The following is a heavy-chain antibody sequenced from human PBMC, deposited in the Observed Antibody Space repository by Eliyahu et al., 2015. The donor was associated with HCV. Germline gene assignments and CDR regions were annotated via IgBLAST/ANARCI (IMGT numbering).Heavy chain of an antibody. J-gene: IGHJ4*02. D-gene: IGHD3-10*01. Sequence: QVQLQESGPGLVKPSETLSLTCAVSGYSISSGYYWGWIRQPPGKGLEWIGSIYHSGSTYYNPSLKSRVTISVDTSKNQFSLKLSSVTAADTAVYYCATDTGGPVDYWGQGTLVTVSS. CDR1: GYSISSGYY. CDR3: ATDTGGPVDY. CDR2: IYHSGST. V-gene: IGHV4-38-2*01.